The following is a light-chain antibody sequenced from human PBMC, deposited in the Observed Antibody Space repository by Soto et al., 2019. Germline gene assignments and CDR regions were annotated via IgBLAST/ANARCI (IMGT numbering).Light chain of an antibody. V-gene: IGKV3-20*01. CDR1: QSVSSAY. CDR3: QPYGSSSTWT. CDR2: AAS. J-gene: IGKJ1*01. Sequence: EIVLTQSPGTLSLSPGERATLSCRASQSVSSAYLAWYQHKPGQPPTLLIYAASSRVTGIPDRFSGSGSGTEFTLTISRLEAEDFAVYYCQPYGSSSTWTFGQGTKVEIK.